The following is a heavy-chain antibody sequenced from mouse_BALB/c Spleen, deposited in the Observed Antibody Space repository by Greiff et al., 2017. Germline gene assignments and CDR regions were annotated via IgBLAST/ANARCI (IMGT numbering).Heavy chain of an antibody. CDR1: GFTFSSFG. Sequence: DVKLVESGGGLVQPGGSRKLSCAASGFTFSSFGMHWVRQAPEKGLEWVAYISSGSSTIYYADTVKGRFTISRDNPKNTLFLQMTSLRSEDTAMYYCARLDGSYAWFAYWGQGTLVTVSA. CDR2: ISSGSSTI. V-gene: IGHV5-17*02. J-gene: IGHJ3*01. CDR3: ARLDGSYAWFAY. D-gene: IGHD1-1*02.